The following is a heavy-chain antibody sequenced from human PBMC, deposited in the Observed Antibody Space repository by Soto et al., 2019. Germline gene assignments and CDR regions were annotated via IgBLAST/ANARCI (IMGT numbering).Heavy chain of an antibody. CDR1: GYAFSCYL. CDR3: ARGYCTATICDPWFDP. J-gene: IGHJ5*02. D-gene: IGHD2-8*02. CDR2: IYPGDSDT. V-gene: IGHV5-51*01. Sequence: LKLSCPVSGYAFSCYLIAWVRQQPGKGLEWMGIIYPGDSDTIYSPSFQGQVTISVDKSITTAYLQWSSLKASDTAMYYCARGYCTATICDPWFDPWGQGTLVTVS.